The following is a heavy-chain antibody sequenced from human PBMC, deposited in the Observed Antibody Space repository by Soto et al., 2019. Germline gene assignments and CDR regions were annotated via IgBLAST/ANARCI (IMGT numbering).Heavy chain of an antibody. CDR2: IYSGGST. CDR1: GFTVSSNY. D-gene: IGHD3-3*01. V-gene: IGHV3-53*01. Sequence: GGSLRLSCAASGFTVSSNYMSWVRQAPGKGLEWVSVIYSGGSTYYADSVKGRFTISRDNSKNTLYLQMNSLRAEDTAVYYCAKAVKGDDFWEFDYWGQGTLVPVSS. CDR3: AKAVKGDDFWEFDY. J-gene: IGHJ4*02.